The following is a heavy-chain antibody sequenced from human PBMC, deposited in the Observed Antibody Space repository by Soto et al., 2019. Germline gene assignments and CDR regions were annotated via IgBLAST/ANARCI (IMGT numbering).Heavy chain of an antibody. V-gene: IGHV4-39*07. J-gene: IGHJ4*02. D-gene: IGHD5-12*01. Sequence: SETLSLTCTVSGGSISSSSYYWGWIRQPPGKGLEWIGSIFYTGTTDWNPSLKSRVTISVDTSKNQFSLKLSSVTAADTAVYFCARGLRWNDYWGQGTLVTVSS. CDR3: ARGLRWNDY. CDR2: IFYTGTT. CDR1: GGSISSSSYY.